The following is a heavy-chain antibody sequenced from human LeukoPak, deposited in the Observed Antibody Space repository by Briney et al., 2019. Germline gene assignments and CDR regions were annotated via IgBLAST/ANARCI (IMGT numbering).Heavy chain of an antibody. J-gene: IGHJ4*02. V-gene: IGHV4-39*01. CDR3: ARSPLSYGGGRGYFDY. Sequence: PSETLSLTCTVSGGSVRRSYCYWGWIRQTPGKGLEWIGSVYDSGSTQYSPSLKSRLTVSVDTSKNQFSLNLTSVTATDTAVYYWARSPLSYGGGRGYFDYWGRGTLVTVSS. CDR2: VYDSGST. CDR1: GGSVRRSYCY. D-gene: IGHD3-10*01.